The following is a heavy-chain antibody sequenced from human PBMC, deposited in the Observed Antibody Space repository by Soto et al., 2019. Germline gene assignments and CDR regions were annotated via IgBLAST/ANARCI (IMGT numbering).Heavy chain of an antibody. CDR2: ISGSGGST. CDR3: AKDFFSCWDFLDWFDP. CDR1: GFTFSSYA. Sequence: EVQLLESGGGLVKPGGSLRISCAASGFTFSSYAMSWVRQAPGKGLEWVSGISGSGGSTYYADSVQGRFTISRDNSKNTLYLQMNSLRADDTAVYYCAKDFFSCWDFLDWFDPWGQGTLVTVSS. J-gene: IGHJ5*02. D-gene: IGHD6-19*01. V-gene: IGHV3-23*01.